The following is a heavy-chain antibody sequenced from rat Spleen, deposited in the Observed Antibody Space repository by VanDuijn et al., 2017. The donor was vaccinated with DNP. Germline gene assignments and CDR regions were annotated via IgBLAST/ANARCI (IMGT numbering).Heavy chain of an antibody. CDR3: VRQRVMYTTATGFAY. CDR2: ITTGGEIT. D-gene: IGHD1-6*01. J-gene: IGHJ3*01. V-gene: IGHV5-31*01. Sequence: EVQLVESGGGLVQPGRSLTLSCVVSGFTFNKDWMTWVRQVPGKGLEWIASITTGGEITYYPDSVKGRFTISRDHATNTLYLRLNSLRSEDTAIYYCVRQRVMYTTATGFAYWGQGTLVSVSS. CDR1: GFTFNKDW.